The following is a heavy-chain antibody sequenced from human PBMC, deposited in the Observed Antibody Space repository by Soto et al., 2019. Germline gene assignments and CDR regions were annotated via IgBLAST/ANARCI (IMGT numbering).Heavy chain of an antibody. CDR2: IWYDGSNK. CDR3: ARGPGERGYDIC. CDR1: GFTFSSYG. Sequence: GWSLRLSCTASGFTFSSYGMHLVRQAPGKGLEWVASIWYDGSNKYYADSVKGRFTISRENSKNTLYLQMNSLRAEATAMYHCARGPGERGYDICWGKGTRVTVSS. D-gene: IGHD2-8*01. V-gene: IGHV3-33*01. J-gene: IGHJ4*02.